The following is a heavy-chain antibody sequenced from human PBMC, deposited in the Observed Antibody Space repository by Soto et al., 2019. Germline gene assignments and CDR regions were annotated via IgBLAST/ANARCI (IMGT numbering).Heavy chain of an antibody. V-gene: IGHV3-23*01. J-gene: IGHJ3*02. CDR3: APHVSCSGGSCHNDAFAI. D-gene: IGHD2-15*01. CDR2: VTADGGT. Sequence: EVQVLESGGGLVQPGGSLRLSCEGSGFTVSSHAMTWIRQAPGKGPEWVSTVTADGGTYYADSVKGRFAMSRDTSENPLYFQMNCLGAEETAASSCAPHVSCSGGSCHNDAFAIRGQGTMVTFSS. CDR1: GFTVSSHA.